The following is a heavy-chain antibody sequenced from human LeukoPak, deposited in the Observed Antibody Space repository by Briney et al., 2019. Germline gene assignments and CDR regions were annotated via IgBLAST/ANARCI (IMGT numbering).Heavy chain of an antibody. CDR3: ATDPGVATTPYYFDY. V-gene: IGHV3-48*03. CDR1: GFTFSSYE. Sequence: PGGSLRLSCAASGFTFSSYEMNWVRQAPGKGLEWVSYISSSGTTIYYADSVKGRFTISRDNAKNSLYLQMNSLRAEDTAVYYCATDPGVATTPYYFDYWGQGTLVTVSS. CDR2: ISSSGTTI. D-gene: IGHD1-26*01. J-gene: IGHJ4*02.